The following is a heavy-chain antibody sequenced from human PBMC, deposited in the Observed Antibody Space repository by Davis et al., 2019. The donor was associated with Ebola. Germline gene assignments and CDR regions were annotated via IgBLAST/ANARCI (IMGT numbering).Heavy chain of an antibody. CDR2: INPNSGGP. D-gene: IGHD6-13*01. CDR1: GYTFTGYY. V-gene: IGHV1-2*04. CDR3: ARDRPYSSSWYPLYYYGMDV. Sequence: AASVKVSCKASGYTFTGYYMHWVRQAPGQGLEWMGWINPNSGGPNYAQKFQGWVTMTRDTSISTAYMELSRLRSDDTAVYYCARDRPYSSSWYPLYYYGMDVWGQGTTVTVSS. J-gene: IGHJ6*02.